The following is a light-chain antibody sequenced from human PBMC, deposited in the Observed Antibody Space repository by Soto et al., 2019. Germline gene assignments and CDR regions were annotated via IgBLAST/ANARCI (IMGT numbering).Light chain of an antibody. Sequence: EIVLTQSPATLSLSPGERATLSCRASQTFSSHLAWYQQKPGQAPRLLIYDASKRATGIPARFSGRGSGTAFPLTLSSFEPADFAVYSCPQRSHRPPVITLGQGTRLEIK. CDR2: DAS. CDR1: QTFSSH. J-gene: IGKJ5*01. V-gene: IGKV3-11*01. CDR3: PQRSHRPPVIT.